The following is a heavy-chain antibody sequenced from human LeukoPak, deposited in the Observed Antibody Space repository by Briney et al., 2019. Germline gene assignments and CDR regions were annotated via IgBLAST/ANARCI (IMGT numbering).Heavy chain of an antibody. J-gene: IGHJ4*02. CDR1: GFTFSSYW. CDR2: IKEDGSVK. CDR3: ASSRLPGY. V-gene: IGHV3-7*01. Sequence: GGSLRLSCAASGFTFSSYWMNWVRQAPGKGLEWVAYIKEDGSVKSYADSMKGRFTISRDNAKNSLYLQMNSLRAEDAAVYYCASSRLPGYWGQGTLVTVSS.